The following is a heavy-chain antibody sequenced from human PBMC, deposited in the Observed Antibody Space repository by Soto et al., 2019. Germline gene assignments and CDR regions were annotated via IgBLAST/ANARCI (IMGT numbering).Heavy chain of an antibody. CDR3: AAHLGYCSGGSCHPHNWFDP. CDR2: IVVGSGNT. CDR1: GFTFTSSA. Sequence: ASVKVSCKASGFTFTSSAVQWVRQARGQRLEWIGWIVVGSGNTNYAQKFQERVTITRDMSTSTAYMELSSLRSEGTAVYYCAAHLGYCSGGSCHPHNWFDPWGQGTLVTVSS. J-gene: IGHJ5*02. D-gene: IGHD2-15*01. V-gene: IGHV1-58*01.